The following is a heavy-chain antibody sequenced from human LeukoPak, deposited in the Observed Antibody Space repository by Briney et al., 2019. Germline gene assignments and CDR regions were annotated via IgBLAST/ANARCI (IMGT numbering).Heavy chain of an antibody. J-gene: IGHJ4*02. CDR3: ARDGGYCSSTSCYKFSY. CDR1: GGTFSSYA. CDR2: IIPIFGTA. Sequence: ASVKVSCKASGGTFSSYAISWVRQAPGRGLEWMGGIIPIFGTANYAQKFQGRVTITADESTSTAYMELSSLRSEHTAVYYCARDGGYCSSTSCYKFSYWGQGTLVTVSS. V-gene: IGHV1-69*13. D-gene: IGHD2-2*02.